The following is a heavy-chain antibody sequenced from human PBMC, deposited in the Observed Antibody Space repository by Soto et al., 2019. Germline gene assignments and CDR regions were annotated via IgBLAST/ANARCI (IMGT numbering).Heavy chain of an antibody. J-gene: IGHJ4*02. D-gene: IGHD3-10*01. CDR3: VRGGVGSLREDC. CDR2: INHRGSI. V-gene: IGHV4-34*01. Sequence: QVQLQQWGAGLLKPSETLSLTCTVYGGSFSGYYWIWIRQPPGKGLEWIGEINHRGSISYNPSLKSRVTMSTDTSKNQFSLKLTSVTAADTAVYYCVRGGVGSLREDCWGKGTLVTVSS. CDR1: GGSFSGYY.